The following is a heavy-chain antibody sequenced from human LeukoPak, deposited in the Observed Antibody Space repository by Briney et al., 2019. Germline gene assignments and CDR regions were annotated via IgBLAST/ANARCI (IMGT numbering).Heavy chain of an antibody. Sequence: PPGGSLRLSCAASGFTFSSYSMNWVRQTPGKWLEWVSYISSSSSTIYYADSVKGRFTISRDNAKNSLYLQMNSLRDEDTAVYYCARDRDYCSSTSCYSDAFDIWGQGTMVTVSS. V-gene: IGHV3-48*02. D-gene: IGHD2-2*01. CDR1: GFTFSSYS. CDR2: ISSSSSTI. J-gene: IGHJ3*02. CDR3: ARDRDYCSSTSCYSDAFDI.